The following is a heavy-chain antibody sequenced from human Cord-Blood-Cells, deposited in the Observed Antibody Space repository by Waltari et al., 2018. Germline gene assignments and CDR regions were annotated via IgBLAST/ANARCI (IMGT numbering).Heavy chain of an antibody. V-gene: IGHV4-4*07. CDR2: IYTSGST. J-gene: IGHJ6*02. CDR1: GGSISSYY. Sequence: QVQLQESGPGLVKPSETLSLTCNVSGGSISSYYWSWIRQPAGKGLEWIGRIYTSGSTNYNPSLKSRVTMSVDTSKNQFSLKLSSVTAADTAVYYCARDSVVATRRRYYYYYGMDVWGQGTTVTVSS. CDR3: ARDSVVATRRRYYYYYGMDV. D-gene: IGHD5-12*01.